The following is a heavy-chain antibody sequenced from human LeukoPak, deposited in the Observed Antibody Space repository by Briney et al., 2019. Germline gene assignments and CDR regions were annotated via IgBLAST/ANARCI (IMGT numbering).Heavy chain of an antibody. CDR1: GGSFSGYC. CDR3: ARRPFGNGRRFTIFGVVTIYDAFDI. V-gene: IGHV4-34*01. D-gene: IGHD3-3*01. Sequence: SETLSLTCAVYGGSFSGYCWSWIRQPPGKGLEWIGEINHSGSTNYNPSLKSRVTISVDTSKNQFSLKLSSVTAADTAVYYCARRPFGNGRRFTIFGVVTIYDAFDIWGQGTMVTVSS. J-gene: IGHJ3*02. CDR2: INHSGST.